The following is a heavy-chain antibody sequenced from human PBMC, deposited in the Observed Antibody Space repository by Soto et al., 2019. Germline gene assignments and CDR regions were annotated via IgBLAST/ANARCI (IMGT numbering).Heavy chain of an antibody. D-gene: IGHD2-15*01. Sequence: ASVEVCCKASGYTFTSYAMHWVRQAKRQRLEWMRWINAGNGNTKYSQKFQGRVTITRDTSASTAYMELSSLRSEDTSVYYCARTDLEAATPLDYWGQGTLVPVFS. V-gene: IGHV1-3*01. CDR1: GYTFTSYA. J-gene: IGHJ4*02. CDR3: ARTDLEAATPLDY. CDR2: INAGNGNT.